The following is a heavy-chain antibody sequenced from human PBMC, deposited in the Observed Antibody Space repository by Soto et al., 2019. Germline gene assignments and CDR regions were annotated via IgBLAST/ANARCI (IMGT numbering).Heavy chain of an antibody. Sequence: QVQLQQWGAGLLKPSETLSLTCGVSGGSFSGYYWSWIRQSPGKGLEWIGDVGLSGRTNYAPSLKSRVTVSLDTSNNQFSLRLSSVAATDTAVYYCARGGIGGCPNNLCYRATRFDFWGQGMLVTVSS. V-gene: IGHV4-34*01. CDR2: VGLSGRT. D-gene: IGHD1-26*01. CDR1: GGSFSGYY. CDR3: ARGGIGGCPNNLCYRATRFDF. J-gene: IGHJ4*02.